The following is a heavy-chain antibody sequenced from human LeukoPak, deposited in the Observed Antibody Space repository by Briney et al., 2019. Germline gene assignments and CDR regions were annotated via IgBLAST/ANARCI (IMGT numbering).Heavy chain of an antibody. CDR1: GFTFSSYS. J-gene: IGHJ4*02. D-gene: IGHD1-1*01. V-gene: IGHV3-48*01. CDR3: ARAGDGDY. CDR2: ISSSSGTI. Sequence: GGSLRLSCAASGFTFSSYSMHWVRQAPGKGLEWVSYISSSSGTIYYADSVKGRFAISRDNAKNSLYLQMNSLRAEDTAVYYCARAGDGDYWGQGTLVTVSS.